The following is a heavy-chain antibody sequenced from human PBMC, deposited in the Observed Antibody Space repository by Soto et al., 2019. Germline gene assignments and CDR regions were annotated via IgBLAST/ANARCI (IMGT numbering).Heavy chain of an antibody. CDR2: IRNKANSYTT. Sequence: GGSLRLSCAALGFTFSDHYMDGVRQAPGKGQEWVGRIRNKANSYTTEYAASVKGRFTISRDDSKNLLFLQMFSLKTEDTAVYYCSRAGILTTPYYFDYWGQGTLVTVSS. D-gene: IGHD2-21*01. J-gene: IGHJ4*01. V-gene: IGHV3-72*01. CDR3: SRAGILTTPYYFDY. CDR1: GFTFSDHY.